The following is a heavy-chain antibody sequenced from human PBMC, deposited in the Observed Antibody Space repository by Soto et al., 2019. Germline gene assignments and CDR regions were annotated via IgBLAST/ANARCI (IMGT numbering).Heavy chain of an antibody. CDR3: TTDSSNYDFWSGYHPNYYYYGMDV. V-gene: IGHV3-15*01. Sequence: PGGSLRLSCAASGFTFSNAWMSWVRQAPGKGLEWVGRIKSKTDGGTTDYAAPVKGRFTISRDDSKNTLYLQMNSLKTEDTAVYYCTTDSSNYDFWSGYHPNYYYYGMDVWGQGTTVTVSS. CDR2: IKSKTDGGTT. D-gene: IGHD3-3*01. CDR1: GFTFSNAW. J-gene: IGHJ6*02.